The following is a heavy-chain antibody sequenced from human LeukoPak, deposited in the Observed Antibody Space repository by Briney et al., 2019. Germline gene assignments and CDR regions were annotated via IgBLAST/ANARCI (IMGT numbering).Heavy chain of an antibody. CDR3: ARDSDYSGNGHGDWFDP. J-gene: IGHJ5*02. Sequence: ASVNVSCKACGFSFTSFGVTWVRQAPGQGLEWMGWISTYTGVTHYAEKFEDRVTMSIDTSTTTAYMELRSLRYDDTAVYYCARDSDYSGNGHGDWFDPWGQGTVVTVSS. D-gene: IGHD4-23*01. V-gene: IGHV1-18*04. CDR2: ISTYTGVT. CDR1: GFSFTSFG.